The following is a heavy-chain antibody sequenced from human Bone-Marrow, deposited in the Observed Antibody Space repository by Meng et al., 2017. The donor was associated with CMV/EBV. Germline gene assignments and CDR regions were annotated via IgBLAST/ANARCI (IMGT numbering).Heavy chain of an antibody. Sequence: SSTRRVKPTQTLTLTCTFSGFTLSTSGVGVGWIRQPPGKALEWLALIYWNDDKRYSPSLKSRLTITKDTSKNQVVLTMTNMDPVDTATYYCAHSGPSGYYDFWSGYEYYYYYGMDVWGQGTTVTVSS. CDR2: IYWNDDK. CDR1: GFTLSTSGVG. CDR3: AHSGPSGYYDFWSGYEYYYYYGMDV. V-gene: IGHV2-5*01. J-gene: IGHJ6*02. D-gene: IGHD3-3*01.